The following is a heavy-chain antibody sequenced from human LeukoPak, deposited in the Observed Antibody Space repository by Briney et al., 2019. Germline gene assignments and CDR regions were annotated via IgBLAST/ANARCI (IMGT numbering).Heavy chain of an antibody. CDR2: IWYDGSNK. V-gene: IGHV3-33*01. CDR3: AREVWFGKSPLGMDV. D-gene: IGHD3-10*01. J-gene: IGHJ6*02. CDR1: GFTFSSYG. Sequence: GRSLRLSCAASGFTFSSYGMHWVRQAPGKGLVWVAVIWYDGSNKYYADSVKGRFTISRDNSKNTLYLQMNSLRAEDTAVYYCAREVWFGKSPLGMDVWGQGTTVTVSS.